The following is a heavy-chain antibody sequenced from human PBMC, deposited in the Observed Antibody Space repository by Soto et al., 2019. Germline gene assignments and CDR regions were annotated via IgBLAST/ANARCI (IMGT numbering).Heavy chain of an antibody. J-gene: IGHJ6*02. Sequence: QVQLVQSGAEVKKPGSSVKVSCKASGGTFSIFAINWVRQAPGQGLEWMGGIIPIFGAADYAQKFQGRVTITADESTSTAYMELSSLRSEDTAVYYCASPILPTPGYYYGMDVWGQGTTVTVSS. V-gene: IGHV1-69*12. CDR3: ASPILPTPGYYYGMDV. D-gene: IGHD2-21*01. CDR2: IIPIFGAA. CDR1: GGTFSIFA.